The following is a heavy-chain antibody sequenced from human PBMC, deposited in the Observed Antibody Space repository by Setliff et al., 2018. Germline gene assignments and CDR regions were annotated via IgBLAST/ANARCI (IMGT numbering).Heavy chain of an antibody. CDR1: GGSISSSY. J-gene: IGHJ6*03. V-gene: IGHV4-59*08. Sequence: SETLSLTCTVSGGSISSSYWSWIRQPPGKGLEWIGYIYSSGSTNDNPSLKSRATISVDTSKNQFSLKLSSVTAADTAVYFCARRPYQHYDSSGYSVNYYMDVWG. D-gene: IGHD3-22*01. CDR3: ARRPYQHYDSSGYSVNYYMDV. CDR2: IYSSGST.